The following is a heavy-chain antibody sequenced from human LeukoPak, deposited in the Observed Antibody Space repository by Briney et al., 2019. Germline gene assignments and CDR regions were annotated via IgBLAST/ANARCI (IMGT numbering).Heavy chain of an antibody. Sequence: SETLSLTCAVYGESFSSYYWSWIRQPPGKGLEWIGEINHSGNTYYNPSLKSRVTISVDTSKNQFSLKLSSVTAADTAVYYCARVDGDGYSIPDYWGQGTLVTVSS. D-gene: IGHD5-24*01. CDR2: INHSGNT. V-gene: IGHV4-34*01. J-gene: IGHJ4*02. CDR1: GESFSSYY. CDR3: ARVDGDGYSIPDY.